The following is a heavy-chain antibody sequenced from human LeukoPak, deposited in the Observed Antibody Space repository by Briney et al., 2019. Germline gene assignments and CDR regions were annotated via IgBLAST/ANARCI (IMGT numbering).Heavy chain of an antibody. CDR1: GGSISSYY. J-gene: IGHJ5*02. CDR3: ARGGQWLFSNWFDP. Sequence: PSETLSLTCTVAGGSISSYYWSWIRQPPGKGLEWIGYIYYSRSTNYNPSLKSRVTISVDTSKNQFSLKLSSVTAADTAVYYCARGGQWLFSNWFDPWGQGTLVTVSS. D-gene: IGHD6-19*01. CDR2: IYYSRST. V-gene: IGHV4-59*01.